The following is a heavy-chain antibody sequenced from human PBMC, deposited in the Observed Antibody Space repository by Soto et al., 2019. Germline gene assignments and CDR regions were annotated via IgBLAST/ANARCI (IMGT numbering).Heavy chain of an antibody. D-gene: IGHD6-19*01. CDR3: AKRMSRGWDLDS. CDR1: GFTFSNFG. Sequence: QLQLVESGGGVVQPGKSLRLSCVASGFTFSNFGLHWVRQAPGKGLEWVALTSYDGSITHYADSVKGRFTISRDNPKNTLFLDMNNLRVEDTAVYFCAKRMSRGWDLDSWGQGTLVTVSS. CDR2: TSYDGSIT. V-gene: IGHV3-30*18. J-gene: IGHJ4*02.